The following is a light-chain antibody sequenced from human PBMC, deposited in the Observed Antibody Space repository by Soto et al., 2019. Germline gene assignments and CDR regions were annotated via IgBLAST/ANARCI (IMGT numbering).Light chain of an antibody. CDR2: ATS. CDR3: HQFGYSPRT. V-gene: IGKV3-20*01. J-gene: IGKJ1*01. Sequence: EIVLTQSPGTLSLSPGETATLSCRASQTVNSDYLAWFQQRPGQAPRPLIFATSRRATAIPDRFSGSGSGTDFTLAIRRLEHEDFAVYYCHQFGYSPRTFGQGTKVDIK. CDR1: QTVNSDY.